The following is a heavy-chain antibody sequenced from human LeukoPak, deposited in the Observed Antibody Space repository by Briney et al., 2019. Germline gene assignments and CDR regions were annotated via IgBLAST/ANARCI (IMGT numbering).Heavy chain of an antibody. CDR3: ARCSRGWYRYFDL. CDR2: IYYSGST. J-gene: IGHJ2*01. CDR1: GGSISSYY. V-gene: IGHV4-59*01. Sequence: PSETLSLTCTVSGGSISSYYWSWIRQPPGKGLEWIGYIYYSGSTNYNPSLKSRVTISVDTSKNQFSLKLSSVTAADTAVYYCARCSRGWYRYFDLWGRGTLVTVSS. D-gene: IGHD6-19*01.